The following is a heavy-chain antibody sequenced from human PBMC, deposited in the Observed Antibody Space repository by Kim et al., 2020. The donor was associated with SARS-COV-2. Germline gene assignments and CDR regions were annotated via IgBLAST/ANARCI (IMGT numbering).Heavy chain of an antibody. J-gene: IGHJ3*02. CDR1: GGSISSSSYY. V-gene: IGHV4-39*07. D-gene: IGHD3-16*02. CDR2: IYYSGST. CDR3: ARDIRSMITFGGVIVIRAFDI. Sequence: SETLSLTCTVSGGSISSSSYYWGWIRQPPGKGLEWIGSIYYSGSTYYNPSLKSRVTISVDTSKNQFSLKLSSVTAADTAVYYCARDIRSMITFGGVIVIRAFDIWGQGTMVTVSS.